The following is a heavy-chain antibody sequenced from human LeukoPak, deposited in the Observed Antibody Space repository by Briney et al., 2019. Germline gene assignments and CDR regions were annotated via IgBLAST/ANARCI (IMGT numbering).Heavy chain of an antibody. V-gene: IGHV4-39*07. D-gene: IGHD3-3*01. CDR3: ARDASIYDFWSGSPPPNWFDP. J-gene: IGHJ5*02. CDR2: IYYSGST. CDR1: GGSISSSSYY. Sequence: SETLSLTCTVSGGSISSSSYYWGWIRQPPGKGLEWIGSIYYSGSTYYNPSLKSRVTISVDRSKNQFSLKLSSVTAADTAVYYCARDASIYDFWSGSPPPNWFDPWGQGTLVTVSS.